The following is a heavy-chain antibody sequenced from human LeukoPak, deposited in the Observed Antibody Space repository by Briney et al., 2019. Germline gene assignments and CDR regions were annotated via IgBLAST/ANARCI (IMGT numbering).Heavy chain of an antibody. CDR2: INAGNGNT. D-gene: IGHD3-10*01. J-gene: IGHJ6*02. CDR1: GYTFTDYA. V-gene: IGHV1-3*01. CDR3: ARDEIEELLTGWGGMDV. Sequence: ASVKASCKASGYTFTDYAMYWVRQAPGQRPEWMGWINAGNGNTKYSQKFQDRVTIIRDTSASTAYMELSSLRSEDTAVYYCARDEIEELLTGWGGMDVWGQGTTVTVSS.